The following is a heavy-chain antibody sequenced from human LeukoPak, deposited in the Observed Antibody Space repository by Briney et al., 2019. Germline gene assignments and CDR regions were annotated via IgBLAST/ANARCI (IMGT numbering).Heavy chain of an antibody. CDR3: AKEDCSGGACYSRDY. J-gene: IGHJ4*02. D-gene: IGHD2-15*01. CDR1: GFTFSSYD. V-gene: IGHV3-30*18. CDR2: VSYDGSSK. Sequence: GGSLRLSCAASGFTFSSYDMHWVRQAPGKGLEWVAVVSYDGSSKYYADAVKGRFTISRDNSKDTVYLQMNSLRAEDTAVYHCAKEDCSGGACYSRDYWGQGTLITVSS.